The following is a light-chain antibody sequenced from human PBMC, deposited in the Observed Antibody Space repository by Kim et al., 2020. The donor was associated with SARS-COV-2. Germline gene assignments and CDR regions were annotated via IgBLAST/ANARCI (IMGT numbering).Light chain of an antibody. V-gene: IGLV1-47*02. CDR2: SDD. CDR1: SSNIGSNY. J-gene: IGLJ1*01. CDR3: AAWDDSLNGYV. Sequence: QSVLTQPPSVSETPGQRVTISCSGSSSNIGSNYVNWYQHLPGKAPELLIYSDDQLPSGVSDRFSGSKSGTSASLAISGLRSEDEADYYCAAWDDSLNGYVFGTGTKLTVL.